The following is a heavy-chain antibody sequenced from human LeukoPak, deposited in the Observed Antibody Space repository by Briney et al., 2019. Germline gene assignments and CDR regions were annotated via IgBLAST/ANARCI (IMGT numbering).Heavy chain of an antibody. CDR3: AKEAVVVVAATLNYYYGMDV. J-gene: IGHJ6*02. CDR1: GGSISSYY. D-gene: IGHD2-15*01. CDR2: ISGSGGST. V-gene: IGHV3-23*01. Sequence: ETLSLTCTVSGGSISSYYWSWVRQAPGKGLEWVSAISGSGGSTYYADSVKGRFTISRDNSKNTLYLQMNSLRAEDTAVYYCAKEAVVVVAATLNYYYGMDVWGQGTTVTVSS.